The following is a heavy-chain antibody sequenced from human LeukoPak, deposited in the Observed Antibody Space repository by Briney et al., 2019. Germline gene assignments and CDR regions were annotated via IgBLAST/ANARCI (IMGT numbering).Heavy chain of an antibody. CDR3: ARETRYQLPTQYYMDV. CDR2: IYSGGST. V-gene: IGHV3-66*02. J-gene: IGHJ6*03. CDR1: GFTVSSNY. D-gene: IGHD2-2*01. Sequence: PGGPLRLSCAASGFTVSSNYMSWVRQAPGKGLEWVSVIYSGGSTYYADSVKGRFTISRDNSKNTLYLQMNSLRAEDTAVYYCARETRYQLPTQYYMDVWGKGTTVTVSS.